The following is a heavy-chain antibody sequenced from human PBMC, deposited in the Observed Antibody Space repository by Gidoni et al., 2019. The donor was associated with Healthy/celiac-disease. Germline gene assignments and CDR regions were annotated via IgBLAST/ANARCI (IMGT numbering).Heavy chain of an antibody. CDR2: IWYDGSNK. V-gene: IGHV3-33*01. J-gene: IGHJ6*02. Sequence: QVQLVESGGGVVQPGRSLRLSCAASGFTFSSYGMHWVRQAPGKGLEWVAVIWYDGSNKYYADSVKGRFTISRDNSKNTLYLQINSLRAEDTAVYYCARETGTRSKKKYYYYGMDVWGQGTTVTVSS. D-gene: IGHD1-7*01. CDR3: ARETGTRSKKKYYYYGMDV. CDR1: GFTFSSYG.